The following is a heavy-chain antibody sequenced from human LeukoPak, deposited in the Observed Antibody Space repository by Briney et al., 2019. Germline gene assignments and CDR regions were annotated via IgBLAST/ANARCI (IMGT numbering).Heavy chain of an antibody. J-gene: IGHJ4*02. CDR3: ARESGSGSYQDY. CDR1: GYSISSGYY. V-gene: IGHV4-38-2*02. D-gene: IGHD3-10*01. CDR2: IYHSGST. Sequence: SETLSLTCTVSGYSISSGYYWGWIRQPPGKGLEWIGSIYHSGSTYYNPSLKSRVTISVDTSKNQFSLELSSVTAADTAVYYCARESGSGSYQDYWGQGTLVTVSS.